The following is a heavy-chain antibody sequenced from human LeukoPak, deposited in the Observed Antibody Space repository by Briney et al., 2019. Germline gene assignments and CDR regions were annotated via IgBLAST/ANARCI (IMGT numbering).Heavy chain of an antibody. CDR1: GGSFSGYY. CDR3: ARGGGRY. Sequence: SETLSLTCAVYGGSFSGYYWSWIRQPPGKGLEWIGEINHSGSTNYNPSLKSRVTISVDTSKNQFSLKLSSVTAADTAVYYCARGGGRYWGQGTLVTVSS. V-gene: IGHV4-34*01. CDR2: INHSGST. D-gene: IGHD1-26*01. J-gene: IGHJ4*02.